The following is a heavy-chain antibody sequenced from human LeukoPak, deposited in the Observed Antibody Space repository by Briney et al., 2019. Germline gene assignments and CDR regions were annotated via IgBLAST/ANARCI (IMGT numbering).Heavy chain of an antibody. D-gene: IGHD6-19*01. Sequence: GESLKISCKGSGYSFASYWIGRVRQMPGKGLEWMGVVYPGDSDTRYSPSFQGQVTISADKSISTAYLQWSSLKASDTAMYYCARRQPGYSSVHWFDPWGQGTLVTVSS. CDR3: ARRQPGYSSVHWFDP. V-gene: IGHV5-51*01. CDR1: GYSFASYW. J-gene: IGHJ5*02. CDR2: VYPGDSDT.